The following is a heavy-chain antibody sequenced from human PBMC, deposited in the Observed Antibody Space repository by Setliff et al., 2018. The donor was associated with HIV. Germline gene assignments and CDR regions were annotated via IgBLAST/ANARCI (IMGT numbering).Heavy chain of an antibody. Sequence: PSETLSLTCTVSGGSISIYYWSWIRQLPGEGREWIGRISAGGYTYYNPSLQSRVTMSVDMSKNQFSLKLSSVTAADTAIYYCARDRSGTSYAGDDAFDIWGQGTMVTVSS. CDR2: ISAGGYT. CDR3: ARDRSGTSYAGDDAFDI. V-gene: IGHV4-4*07. CDR1: GGSISIYY. J-gene: IGHJ3*02. D-gene: IGHD3-3*01.